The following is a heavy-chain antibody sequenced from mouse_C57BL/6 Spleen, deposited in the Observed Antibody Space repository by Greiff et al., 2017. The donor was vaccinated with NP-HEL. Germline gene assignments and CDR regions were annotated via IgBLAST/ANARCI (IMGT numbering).Heavy chain of an antibody. CDR3: ALSLYDYGSSPWFAY. D-gene: IGHD1-1*01. CDR2: IYPGSGST. Sequence: VQLQHPGAELVKPGASVKMSCKASGYTFTSYWITWVKQRPGQGLEWIGDIYPGSGSTNYNEKFKSKATLTVDTSSSTAYMQLSSLTSEDSAVYYCALSLYDYGSSPWFAYWGQGTLVTVSA. V-gene: IGHV1-55*01. CDR1: GYTFTSYW. J-gene: IGHJ3*01.